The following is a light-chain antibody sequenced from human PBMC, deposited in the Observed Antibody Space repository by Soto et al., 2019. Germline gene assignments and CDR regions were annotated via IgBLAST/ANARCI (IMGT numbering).Light chain of an antibody. CDR2: EGS. V-gene: IGLV2-23*01. CDR3: CSYVASSTLV. Sequence: QSVLTQPASVSGSPGQSITISCSGTSTDVGRFDLVSWYQQHPGKAPKLMIFEGSKRASGISNRFSGSTSGNTASLTISGLQAEDESDYCCCSYVASSTLVFGGGTKLTVL. CDR1: STDVGRFDL. J-gene: IGLJ3*02.